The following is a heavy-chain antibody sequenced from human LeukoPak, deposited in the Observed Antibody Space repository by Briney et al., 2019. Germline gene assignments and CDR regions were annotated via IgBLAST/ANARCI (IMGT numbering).Heavy chain of an antibody. CDR2: LYIGGNT. J-gene: IGHJ4*02. CDR1: GFTFSSYA. V-gene: IGHV3-23*03. Sequence: GGSLRLSCAASGFTFSSYAMNWVRQAPGKGLEWVSVLYIGGNTYYADSVRGRFTISRDNSKNTLYLQMNSLRAEDTAIYYCTTAAGYNYGQYWGQGTLVTVSS. D-gene: IGHD5-18*01. CDR3: TTAAGYNYGQY.